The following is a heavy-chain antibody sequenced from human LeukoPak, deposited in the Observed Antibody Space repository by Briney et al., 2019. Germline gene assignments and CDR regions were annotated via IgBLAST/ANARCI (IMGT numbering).Heavy chain of an antibody. D-gene: IGHD6-6*01. Sequence: ASVKVSCKASGYTFTSYGISWVRQAPGQGLEWMGWISAYNGNTNYAQKLQGRVTMATDTSTSTAYMELRSLRSDDTAVYYCARDLGAARPNWFDPWGQGTLVTVSS. J-gene: IGHJ5*02. CDR2: ISAYNGNT. CDR1: GYTFTSYG. CDR3: ARDLGAARPNWFDP. V-gene: IGHV1-18*01.